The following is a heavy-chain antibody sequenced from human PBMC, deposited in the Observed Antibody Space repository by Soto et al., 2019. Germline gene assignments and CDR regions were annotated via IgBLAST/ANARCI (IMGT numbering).Heavy chain of an antibody. Sequence: XESLKVSCKCSGYRFTSFWIDLVLQMPGKGLEWMGIIYPGDSDTRYSPSFQGQVTISVDKSISTAYLQWSSLKASDTAMYYCARVAGSGSYSQRYYYYGLDVWGQGTTVTVS. CDR1: GYRFTSFW. D-gene: IGHD3-10*01. J-gene: IGHJ6*02. CDR2: IYPGDSDT. CDR3: ARVAGSGSYSQRYYYYGLDV. V-gene: IGHV5-51*01.